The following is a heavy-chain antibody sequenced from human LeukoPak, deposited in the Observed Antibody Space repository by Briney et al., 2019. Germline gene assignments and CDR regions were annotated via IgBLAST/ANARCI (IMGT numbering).Heavy chain of an antibody. D-gene: IGHD3-22*01. V-gene: IGHV3-33*01. J-gene: IGHJ3*02. CDR1: GFTFSSYG. CDR3: ARGRGYYNTRDAFDI. Sequence: GGSLRLSCAASGFTFSSYGMHWVRQAPGKGLEWVAVIWYDGSNKYYADSVKGRFTISRDNSKNTLYLQMNSLRAEDTAVYYCARGRGYYNTRDAFDIWGKGTTVTVSS. CDR2: IWYDGSNK.